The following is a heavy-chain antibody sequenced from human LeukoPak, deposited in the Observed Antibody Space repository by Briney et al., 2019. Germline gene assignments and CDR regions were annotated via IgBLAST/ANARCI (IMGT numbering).Heavy chain of an antibody. J-gene: IGHJ4*02. CDR2: ISYDGSNK. CDR1: GFTFSSYG. D-gene: IGHD1-26*01. V-gene: IGHV3-30*18. Sequence: PGGSLRLSCAASGFTFSSYGMHWVRQAPGKGLEWVAVISYDGSNKYYADSVKGRFTISRDNSKNTLYLQMNSLRAEDTAVYYCAKGSLEWELWISENPHFDYWGQGTLVTVSS. CDR3: AKGSLEWELWISENPHFDY.